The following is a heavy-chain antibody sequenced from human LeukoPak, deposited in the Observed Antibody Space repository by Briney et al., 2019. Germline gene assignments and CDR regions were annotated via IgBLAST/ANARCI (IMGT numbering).Heavy chain of an antibody. D-gene: IGHD3-3*01. CDR3: ARLGYDFWSGYSNWFDP. J-gene: IGHJ5*02. Sequence: SETLPLTCTVSGGSISSSSYYWGWIRQPPGKGLEWIGSIYYSGSTYYNPSLKSRVTISVDTSKNQFSLKLSSVTAADTAVYYCARLGYDFWSGYSNWFDPWGQGTLVTVSS. CDR1: GGSISSSSYY. V-gene: IGHV4-39*01. CDR2: IYYSGST.